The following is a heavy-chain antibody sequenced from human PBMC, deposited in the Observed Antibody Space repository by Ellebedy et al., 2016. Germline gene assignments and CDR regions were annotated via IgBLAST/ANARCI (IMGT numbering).Heavy chain of an antibody. CDR1: GYSFTSYW. V-gene: IGHV5-10-1*01. CDR3: ARPFAIADAFDI. CDR2: IDPSDSYT. D-gene: IGHD2-21*01. Sequence: GESLKISXKGSGYSFTSYWISWVRQMPGKGLEWMGRIDPSDSYTNYSPSFQGHVTISADKSISTAYLQWSSLKASDTAMYYCARPFAIADAFDIWGQGTMVTVSS. J-gene: IGHJ3*02.